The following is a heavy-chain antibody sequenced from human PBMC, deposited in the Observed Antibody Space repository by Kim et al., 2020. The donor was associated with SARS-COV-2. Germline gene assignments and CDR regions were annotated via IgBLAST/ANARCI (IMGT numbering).Heavy chain of an antibody. V-gene: IGHV4-4*07. D-gene: IGHD3-10*01. CDR2: GTT. CDR3: ARKGVRGVTA. Sequence: GTTSYNPALKGRVTMSIDISEKKYSLKMTSVTAADTAVYYCARKGVRGVTAWGQGTLVTVSS. J-gene: IGHJ4*02.